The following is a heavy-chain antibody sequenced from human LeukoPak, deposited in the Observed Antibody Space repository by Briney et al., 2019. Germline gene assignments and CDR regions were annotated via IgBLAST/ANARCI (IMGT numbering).Heavy chain of an antibody. D-gene: IGHD6-6*01. V-gene: IGHV3-7*01. Sequence: PGGSLRLSCAASGFTFSSYWMSWVRQTPEKGLEWVANIKQDGSEKHYVDSVKGRFTISRDNAKKPLFLHMNSLRVEDTAVYYCARGSEYTSSTNYYFDYWGQGTLVTVSS. J-gene: IGHJ4*02. CDR2: IKQDGSEK. CDR3: ARGSEYTSSTNYYFDY. CDR1: GFTFSSYW.